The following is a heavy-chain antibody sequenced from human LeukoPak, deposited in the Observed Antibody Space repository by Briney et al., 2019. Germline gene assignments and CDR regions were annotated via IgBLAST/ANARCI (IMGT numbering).Heavy chain of an antibody. D-gene: IGHD2-21*01. Sequence: GVSLRLSCAASGFTFSSYEMNWLRQAPGKGRVGVSYISGSGRTIDYADSVKGRFTISRDNTKNSVYLQLISLRAEDTAIYFCVRDAVMSPEVLLTAWDYFDCWGQGTLVTVSS. J-gene: IGHJ4*02. CDR1: GFTFSSYE. CDR3: VRDAVMSPEVLLTAWDYFDC. V-gene: IGHV3-48*03. CDR2: ISGSGRTI.